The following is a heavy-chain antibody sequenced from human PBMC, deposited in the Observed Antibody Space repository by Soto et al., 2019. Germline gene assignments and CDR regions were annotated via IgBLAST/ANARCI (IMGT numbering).Heavy chain of an antibody. D-gene: IGHD1-1*01. J-gene: IGHJ4*02. CDR2: INHSGST. Sequence: SETLSLTCAVYGGSFSGYYWSWIRQPPGKGLEWIGEINHSGSTNYNPSLKSRVTISVDTPKNQFSLKLSSVTAADTAVYYCASGRRTDTTYYFDYWGQGTLVTVSS. V-gene: IGHV4-34*01. CDR1: GGSFSGYY. CDR3: ASGRRTDTTYYFDY.